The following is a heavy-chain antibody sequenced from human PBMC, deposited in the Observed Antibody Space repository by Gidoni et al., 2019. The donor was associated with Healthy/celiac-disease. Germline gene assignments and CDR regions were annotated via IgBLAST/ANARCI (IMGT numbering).Heavy chain of an antibody. CDR3: ASTYYDILTGYSFDAFDI. J-gene: IGHJ3*02. CDR2: IYYSGST. CDR1: GGSISSGAYY. V-gene: IGHV4-30-4*01. Sequence: QVQLQESGPGLVKPSQTLSLPCTVSGGSISSGAYYWSWIRQPPGKGLEWIGYIYYSGSTYYNPSLKSRVTISVDTSKNQFSLKLSSVTAADTAVYYCASTYYDILTGYSFDAFDIWGQGTMVTVSS. D-gene: IGHD3-9*01.